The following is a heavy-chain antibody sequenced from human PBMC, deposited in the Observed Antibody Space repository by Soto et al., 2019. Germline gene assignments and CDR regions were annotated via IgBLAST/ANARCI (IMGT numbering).Heavy chain of an antibody. J-gene: IGHJ4*02. CDR1: GGTFRSYA. Sequence: SVKVSSKASGGTFRSYATSWVRQAPGQGHEWMGGIIPIFGTANYAQNFQGRVTITADESTSTAYMELSSLRSEDTAVYYCARGGYDILTGYGFDYCAQGTLVTVAS. CDR2: IIPIFGTA. CDR3: ARGGYDILTGYGFDY. V-gene: IGHV1-69*13. D-gene: IGHD3-9*01.